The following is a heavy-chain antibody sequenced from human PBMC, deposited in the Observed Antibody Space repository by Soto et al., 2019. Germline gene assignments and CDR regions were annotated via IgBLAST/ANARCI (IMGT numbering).Heavy chain of an antibody. CDR2: IWYDGSDK. CDR1: GFTFSNYA. V-gene: IGHV3-33*01. D-gene: IGHD6-13*01. Sequence: QVQLVESGGGVVQPGRSLRLSCAASGFTFSNYAMHWVRQAPGKGLEWVSVIWYDGSDKYYADSVKGRFTISRDNSKNTLYLQMNGLRTEDTDVYYCATDQGIYWGQGTLVTVSS. CDR3: ATDQGIY. J-gene: IGHJ4*02.